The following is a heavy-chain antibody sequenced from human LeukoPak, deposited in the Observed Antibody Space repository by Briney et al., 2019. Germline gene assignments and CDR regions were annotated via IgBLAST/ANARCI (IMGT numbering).Heavy chain of an antibody. CDR1: SYSFSSGYY. CDR3: ARHGRGYSYGVVDY. CDR2: IYRSGST. Sequence: SETLSLTCAVSSYSFSSGYYWGWIRQPPGKGLEWIGTIYRSGSTYYNPSLKSRVTISVDTSKNQFSLKLSSVTAADTAVYYCARHGRGYSYGVVDYWGQGTLVTVSS. D-gene: IGHD5-18*01. J-gene: IGHJ4*02. V-gene: IGHV4-38-2*01.